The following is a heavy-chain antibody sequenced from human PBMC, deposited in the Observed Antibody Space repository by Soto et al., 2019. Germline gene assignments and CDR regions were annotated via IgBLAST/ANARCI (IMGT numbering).Heavy chain of an antibody. CDR3: ARWVLTAEKYSSSSGRAFDI. CDR1: GGTFSSYA. V-gene: IGHV1-69*01. Sequence: QVQLVQSGAEVKKPGSSVKVSCKASGGTFSSYAISWVRQAPGQGLEWLGGIIPIFGTANYAQKFQGRVTITADESTSTAYMELSSLRSEDTAVYYCARWVLTAEKYSSSSGRAFDIWGQGTMVTVSS. J-gene: IGHJ3*02. CDR2: IIPIFGTA. D-gene: IGHD6-6*01.